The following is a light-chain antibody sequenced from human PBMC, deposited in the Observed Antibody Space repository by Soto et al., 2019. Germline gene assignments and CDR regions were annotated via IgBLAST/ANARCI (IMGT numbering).Light chain of an antibody. Sequence: IQMTQSPSSVSASVGDRVILTCRASQRISSWLAWYHQRPGKAPKLLIYATSTLETGVPSRFSGSGSGRDFTLTISSLHPEDLGTYFCQQANSVPWTFGQGTKVDTK. J-gene: IGKJ1*01. CDR2: ATS. CDR3: QQANSVPWT. CDR1: QRISSW. V-gene: IGKV1-12*01.